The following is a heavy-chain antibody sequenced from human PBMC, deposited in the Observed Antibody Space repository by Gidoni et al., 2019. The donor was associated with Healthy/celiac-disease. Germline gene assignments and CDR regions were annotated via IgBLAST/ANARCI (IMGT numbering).Heavy chain of an antibody. CDR1: GFTFSSYA. CDR2: IRGSGGRT. V-gene: IGHV3-23*01. Sequence: EVQVLESGGGLVQPGGSLRLSCAAPGFTFSSYATSWVRQAQGKGLEWVSAIRGSGGRTSHADSLKGRFTISRDNSKNTLYPQMNSLRAEDTAVYYCAKVRGIAAAGTGGDYFDYWGQGTLVTVSS. CDR3: AKVRGIAAAGTGGDYFDY. J-gene: IGHJ4*02. D-gene: IGHD6-13*01.